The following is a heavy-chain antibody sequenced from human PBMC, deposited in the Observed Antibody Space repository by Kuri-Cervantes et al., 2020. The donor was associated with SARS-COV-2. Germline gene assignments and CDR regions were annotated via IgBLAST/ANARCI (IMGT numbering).Heavy chain of an antibody. Sequence: LSLTCAASGFTFSSYAMSWVRQAPGKGLEWVSAISGSGGSTYYADSVKGRFTISRDNSRNTLYLQMNSLRAEDTAVYYCVNLPWELLKTNTADYWGQGTLVTVSS. V-gene: IGHV3-23*01. D-gene: IGHD1-26*01. CDR2: ISGSGGST. CDR3: VNLPWELLKTNTADY. J-gene: IGHJ4*02. CDR1: GFTFSSYA.